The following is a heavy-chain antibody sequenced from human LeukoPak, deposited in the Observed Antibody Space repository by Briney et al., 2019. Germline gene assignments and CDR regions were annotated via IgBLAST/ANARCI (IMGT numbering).Heavy chain of an antibody. CDR2: TSGSGGST. CDR1: GFTFSSYA. V-gene: IGHV3-23*01. Sequence: GGSLRLSCAASGFTFSSYAMSWVRQPPGRGLEWVSGTSGSGGSTYYPGSVKGRFTISRDNPNNTLYLQMNSLRAEDTAVYYCAENGGSQCYSHLDSWGQGTLVTVSS. CDR3: AENGGSQCYSHLDS. D-gene: IGHD2-15*01. J-gene: IGHJ4*02.